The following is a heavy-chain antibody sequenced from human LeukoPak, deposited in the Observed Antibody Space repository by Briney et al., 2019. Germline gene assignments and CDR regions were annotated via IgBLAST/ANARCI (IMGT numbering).Heavy chain of an antibody. CDR1: GVSISSSNW. D-gene: IGHD3-22*01. Sequence: SGTLSLTCAVSGVSISSSNWWSWVRQPPGKGLEWIGEIYHSGSTNYNPSLKSRVTISVDKSKNQFSLKLSSVTAADTAVYYCARAPIVVVITTGYYFDYWGQGTLVTVSS. CDR3: ARAPIVVVITTGYYFDY. CDR2: IYHSGST. J-gene: IGHJ4*02. V-gene: IGHV4-4*02.